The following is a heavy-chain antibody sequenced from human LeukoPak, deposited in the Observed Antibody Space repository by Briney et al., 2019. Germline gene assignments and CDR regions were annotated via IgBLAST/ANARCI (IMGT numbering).Heavy chain of an antibody. V-gene: IGHV4-34*01. CDR2: INHSRST. CDR1: GGSFSGYY. CDR3: ARYPTWYYYYGMDV. J-gene: IGHJ6*02. Sequence: SETLSLTCAVYGGSFSGYYWSWIRQPPGKGLEWIGEINHSRSTNYNPSLKSRVTISVDTSKNQFSLKLSSVTAADTAVYYCARYPTWYYYYGMDVWGQGTTVTVSS.